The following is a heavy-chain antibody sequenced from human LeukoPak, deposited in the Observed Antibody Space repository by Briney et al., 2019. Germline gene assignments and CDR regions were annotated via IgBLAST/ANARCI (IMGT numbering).Heavy chain of an antibody. J-gene: IGHJ4*02. V-gene: IGHV3-23*01. CDR2: ISGSGGST. CDR1: GFTFSSYA. D-gene: IGHD3-22*01. Sequence: GGSLRLSCAASGFTFSSYAMSWVRQAPGKGLEWVSAISGSGGSTYYADSVKGRFTISRDNSKNTLYLQMNSLRAEDTAVYYCAKVPYGSSGYYFGVPFDYWGQGTLVTVSS. CDR3: AKVPYGSSGYYFGVPFDY.